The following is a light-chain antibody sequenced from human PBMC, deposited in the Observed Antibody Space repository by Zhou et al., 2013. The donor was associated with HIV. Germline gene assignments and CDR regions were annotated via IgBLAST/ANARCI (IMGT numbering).Light chain of an antibody. CDR2: AAS. J-gene: IGKJ1*01. Sequence: DIQMTQSPSSLSAFVGDRVTITCRASQGISNSLAWYQQKPGKAPKLLLYAASRLESGVPSRFSGSGSGTDYTLTISSLQPEDFATYYCQHYGSDSRPFGQGTKVEIK. CDR1: QGISNS. CDR3: QHYGSDSRP. V-gene: IGKV1-NL1*01.